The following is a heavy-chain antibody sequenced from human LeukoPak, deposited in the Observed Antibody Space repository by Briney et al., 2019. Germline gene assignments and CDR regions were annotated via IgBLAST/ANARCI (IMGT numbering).Heavy chain of an antibody. J-gene: IGHJ6*02. V-gene: IGHV3-23*01. CDR2: LSGSGRGT. Sequence: GGSLRLSCVASGFAFNNFAMSWVRQGPGKGLEWVSTLSGSGRGTNYADSVKGRFIISRDNSKKTLSLQMSSLRAEDTAAYYCAKMYCRGPWCYTGGDDKFYGMDVWGQGTTVTVSS. D-gene: IGHD2-15*01. CDR3: AKMYCRGPWCYTGGDDKFYGMDV. CDR1: GFAFNNFA.